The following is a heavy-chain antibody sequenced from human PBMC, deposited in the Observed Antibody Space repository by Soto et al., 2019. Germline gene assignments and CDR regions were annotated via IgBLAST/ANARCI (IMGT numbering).Heavy chain of an antibody. CDR3: AKEGGLSGSYYISSSYYFDY. D-gene: IGHD1-26*01. V-gene: IGHV3-30*18. CDR2: ISYDGSN. Sequence: GGSLRLSCAASGFTFSSYGMHWVRQAPGKGLEWVAVISYDGSNYYADSVKGRFTISRDNSKNTLYLQMNSLRAEDTSVYYCAKEGGLSGSYYISSSYYFDYWGQGTLVTVSS. CDR1: GFTFSSYG. J-gene: IGHJ4*02.